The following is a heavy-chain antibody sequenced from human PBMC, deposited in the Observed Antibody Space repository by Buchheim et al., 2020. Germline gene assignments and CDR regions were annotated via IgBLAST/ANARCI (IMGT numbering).Heavy chain of an antibody. J-gene: IGHJ4*02. CDR3: ARSSSSGLYYFDY. D-gene: IGHD6-25*01. V-gene: IGHV1-46*01. Sequence: QVQLVQSGAEVKKPGASVMISCKASGYTFTVYYIHWVRQAPGQGLEWMGIINPSGGTTSYAQKFQGRVTMTRDTSPNTVYMDLSSLRSEDTAIYYCARSSSSGLYYFDYWGQGTL. CDR1: GYTFTVYY. CDR2: INPSGGTT.